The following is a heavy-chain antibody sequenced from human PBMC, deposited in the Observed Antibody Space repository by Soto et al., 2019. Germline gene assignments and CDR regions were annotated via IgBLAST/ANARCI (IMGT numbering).Heavy chain of an antibody. V-gene: IGHV1-46*01. CDR2: INPSGGST. D-gene: IGHD2-15*01. CDR1: GYTFTSYY. Sequence: ASVKVSCKASGYTFTSYYMHWVRQAPGQGLEWMGIINPSGGSTSYAQKFQGRVTMTRDTSTSTVYMELSSLRSEDTAVYYCARDKGVGYCSGGSCYFSHDYYCRDVWGQ. CDR3: ARDKGVGYCSGGSCYFSHDYYCRDV. J-gene: IGHJ6*02.